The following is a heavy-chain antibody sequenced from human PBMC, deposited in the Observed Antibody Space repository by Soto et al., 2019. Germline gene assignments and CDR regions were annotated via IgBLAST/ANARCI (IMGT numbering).Heavy chain of an antibody. J-gene: IGHJ4*02. CDR1: GFSFNDCA. Sequence: QVQLVESGGGVVQPGRSLTLSCAASGFSFNDCAMHWVRQAPGKGLEWVAFISYDGSKKYYADSVKGRFTVSRDNSENTLYLQMNSLRAEDTAVYYCAKDRSSSLSHDYWGQGTLVTVSS. V-gene: IGHV3-30*18. D-gene: IGHD6-13*01. CDR2: ISYDGSKK. CDR3: AKDRSSSLSHDY.